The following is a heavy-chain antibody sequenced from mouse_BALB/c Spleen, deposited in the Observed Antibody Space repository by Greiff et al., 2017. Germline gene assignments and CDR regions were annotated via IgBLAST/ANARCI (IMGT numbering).Heavy chain of an antibody. CDR2: ISTYYGDA. Sequence: VKLVESGAELVRPGVSVKISCKGSGYTFTDYAMHWVKQSHAKSLEWIGVISTYYGDASYNQKFKGKATMTVDKSSSTAYMELARLTSEDAAIYYCARWVTYAMDYWGQGTSVTVSS. J-gene: IGHJ4*01. V-gene: IGHV1S137*01. CDR1: GYTFTDYA. CDR3: ARWVTYAMDY.